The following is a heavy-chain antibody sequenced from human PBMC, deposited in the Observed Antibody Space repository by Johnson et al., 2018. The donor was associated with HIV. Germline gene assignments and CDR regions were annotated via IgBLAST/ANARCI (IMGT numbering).Heavy chain of an antibody. Sequence: VQLVESGGGLVKPGGSLRLSCAASGFTVSSNYMSWVRQAPGKGLEWVSGINWNGGSTGYAASVKGRFTISRDNAKNSLYLQMNSLRAEDTALYYCARERGSNAWLDAFNIWGQGTMVTVSS. V-gene: IGHV3-20*04. CDR2: INWNGGST. D-gene: IGHD3-9*01. CDR1: GFTVSSNY. J-gene: IGHJ3*02. CDR3: ARERGSNAWLDAFNI.